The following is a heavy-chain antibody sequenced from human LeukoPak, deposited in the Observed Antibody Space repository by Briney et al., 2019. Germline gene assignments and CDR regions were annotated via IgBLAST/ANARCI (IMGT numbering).Heavy chain of an antibody. Sequence: SETLSLTCTVSGGSISSYYWSWIRQPPGKGLEWIGYIYYSGSTNYNPSLKSRVTISVDTSKNQFSLKLSSVTAADTAVYYCAREMGRDGYNLREGGYDYWGHGTLVTVS. J-gene: IGHJ4*01. D-gene: IGHD5-24*01. V-gene: IGHV4-59*01. CDR2: IYYSGST. CDR3: AREMGRDGYNLREGGYDY. CDR1: GGSISSYY.